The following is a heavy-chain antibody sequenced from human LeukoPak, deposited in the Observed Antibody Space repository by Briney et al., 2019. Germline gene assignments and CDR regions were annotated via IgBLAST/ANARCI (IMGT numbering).Heavy chain of an antibody. CDR2: IYTDGTTK. J-gene: IGHJ3*02. V-gene: IGHV3-74*01. D-gene: IGHD2-21*02. CDR1: GFAVSRYW. Sequence: GGSLRLSCAASGFAVSRYWIHWIRQAPGKGLVWVSAIYTDGTTKRYADSVKGRFTISRDNAKNTLYLQMNSLSVEDTAVYYCASLVVTDDWAFDIWGQGTMVTVSS. CDR3: ASLVVTDDWAFDI.